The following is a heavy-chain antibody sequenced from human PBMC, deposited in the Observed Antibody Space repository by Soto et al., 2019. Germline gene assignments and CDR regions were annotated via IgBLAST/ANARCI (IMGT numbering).Heavy chain of an antibody. V-gene: IGHV3-30*18. D-gene: IGHD6-19*01. Sequence: GGSLRLSCAASGFTFSSYGMHWVRQAPGKGLEWVAVISYDGSNKYYADSVKGRFTISRDNSKNTLYLQMNSLRAEDTAVYYCANVESGYSSGWPYYYYYMDVWGKGTTVTVSS. CDR2: ISYDGSNK. J-gene: IGHJ6*03. CDR1: GFTFSSYG. CDR3: ANVESGYSSGWPYYYYYMDV.